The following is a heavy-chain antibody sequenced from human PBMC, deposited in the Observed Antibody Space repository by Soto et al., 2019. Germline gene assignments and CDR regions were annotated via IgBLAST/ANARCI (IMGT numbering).Heavy chain of an antibody. Sequence: GGSLRLSCAVSGFTFGSYWMNWVRPIPGKGLEWVAYIKPDGSATYYVDSVKGRFTISRDNAKNSLYLQMNSLRVEDTSVYYCARAGYCGPGCYYYFDYWGQGTLVTVSS. CDR3: ARAGYCGPGCYYYFDY. CDR2: IKPDGSAT. V-gene: IGHV3-7*01. D-gene: IGHD2-21*02. J-gene: IGHJ4*02. CDR1: GFTFGSYW.